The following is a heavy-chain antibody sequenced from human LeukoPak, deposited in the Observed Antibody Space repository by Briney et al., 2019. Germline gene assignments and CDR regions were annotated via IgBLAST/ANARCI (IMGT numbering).Heavy chain of an antibody. Sequence: SETLSLTCTVSGGSISSSSYYWGWIRQPPGKGLEWIGSIYYSGSTYYNPSLKSRVTISVDTSKNQFSLKLSSVTAAETAVYYCARNKRLGWERADTTFDYWGQGTLVTVSS. CDR2: IYYSGST. CDR3: ARNKRLGWERADTTFDY. D-gene: IGHD1-1*01. J-gene: IGHJ4*02. V-gene: IGHV4-39*01. CDR1: GGSISSSSYY.